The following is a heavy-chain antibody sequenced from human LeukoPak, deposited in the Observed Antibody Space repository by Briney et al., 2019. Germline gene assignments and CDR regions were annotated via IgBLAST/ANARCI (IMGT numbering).Heavy chain of an antibody. CDR1: GFTFSNYA. Sequence: PGGSLRLSCAASGFTFSNYAMNWVRQAPGKGLEWVAHIDLDGSETYYVDSVKGRFTISRDNSKNTLYLQMNSLRAEDTAVYYCAKPRSIFGVVIPFDYWGQGTLVTVSS. V-gene: IGHV3-7*03. D-gene: IGHD3-3*01. CDR2: IDLDGSET. CDR3: AKPRSIFGVVIPFDY. J-gene: IGHJ4*02.